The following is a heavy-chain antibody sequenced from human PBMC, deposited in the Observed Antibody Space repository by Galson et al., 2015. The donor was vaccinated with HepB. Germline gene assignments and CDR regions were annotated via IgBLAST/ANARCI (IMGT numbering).Heavy chain of an antibody. Sequence: SLRLSCAVSGFIFSGYTMNWIRQVPGKGLEWVASIGADDFHVYHADSVKDRFVISRDNAKNSLYLQMSNLRPDDTAVYYCAKGGLYGSGSFYSSWGFGDHWGQGTLVIVSS. V-gene: IGHV3-21*04. J-gene: IGHJ5*02. CDR2: IGADDFHV. CDR1: GFIFSGYT. CDR3: AKGGLYGSGSFYSSWGFGDH. D-gene: IGHD3-10*01.